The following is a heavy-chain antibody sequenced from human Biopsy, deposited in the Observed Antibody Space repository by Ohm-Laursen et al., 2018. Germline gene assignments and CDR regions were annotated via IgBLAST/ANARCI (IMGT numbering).Heavy chain of an antibody. Sequence: SVTLSLSCSGFGGTSSSDDWSRIPQAPGKGRVWTGYIYCSGSTNYNPSLKSRVIISVDASKKQFFQKLISVAAADTAVYCCARATSSPGWPYYYFYGMDVWGQGTPVTVSS. J-gene: IGHJ6*02. CDR2: IYCSGST. D-gene: IGHD6-19*01. CDR1: GGTSSSDD. V-gene: IGHV4-59*12. CDR3: ARATSSPGWPYYYFYGMDV.